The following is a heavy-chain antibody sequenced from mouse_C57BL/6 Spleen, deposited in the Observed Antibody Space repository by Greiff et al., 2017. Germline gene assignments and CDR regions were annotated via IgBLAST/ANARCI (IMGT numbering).Heavy chain of an antibody. CDR3: ARRGLNWDFDY. CDR1: GYTFTSYW. J-gene: IGHJ2*01. CDR2: IDPSDSET. V-gene: IGHV1-52*01. Sequence: QVQLQQPGAELVRPGSSVKLSCKASGYTFTSYWMHWVKQRPIQGLEWIGNIDPSDSETHYNQKFKDKATLTVDKSSSTAYMQLSSLTSGDSAVYYCARRGLNWDFDYWGQGTTLTVSS. D-gene: IGHD4-1*01.